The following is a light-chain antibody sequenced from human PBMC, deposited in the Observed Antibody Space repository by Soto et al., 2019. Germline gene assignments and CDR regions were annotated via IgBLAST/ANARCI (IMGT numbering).Light chain of an antibody. J-gene: IGLJ1*01. CDR2: DVS. CDR1: SSDVGDYNY. CDR3: SSYTSDSTYV. Sequence: QSALTQPASVSGSPGQSITISCTGTSSDVGDYNYVSWYQEHPGKAPKLMIYDVSNRPSGVSNRFSGSKSGNTASLTISGLQAEDEADYYCSSYTSDSTYVFGTGTKVTVL. V-gene: IGLV2-14*01.